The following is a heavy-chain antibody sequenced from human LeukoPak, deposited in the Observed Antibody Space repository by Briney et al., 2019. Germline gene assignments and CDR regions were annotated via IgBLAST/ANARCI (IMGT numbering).Heavy chain of an antibody. D-gene: IGHD3-10*01. J-gene: IGHJ4*02. CDR3: ARDGSGSQAFDY. CDR2: ISGSGGST. CDR1: GFTFSSYA. Sequence: PGGSLRLSCAASGFTFSSYAMSWVRQAPGKGLEWVSAISGSGGSTYYADSVKGRFTISRDNSKNTLYLQMNSLRAEDTAVYYCARDGSGSQAFDYWGQGTLVTVSS. V-gene: IGHV3-23*01.